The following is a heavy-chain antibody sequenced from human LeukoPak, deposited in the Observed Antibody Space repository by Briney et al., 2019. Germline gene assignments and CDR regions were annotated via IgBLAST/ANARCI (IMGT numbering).Heavy chain of an antibody. Sequence: SETLSLTCTVSGGSISSYYWSWIRQPPGKGLEWIGYIYYSGSTNYNPSLKSRVTISVDTSKNQFSLKLSSVTAADTAVYYCARDIGRDGYNGDYWGQGTLVTVSS. CDR1: GGSISSYY. D-gene: IGHD5-24*01. J-gene: IGHJ4*02. CDR3: ARDIGRDGYNGDY. V-gene: IGHV4-59*01. CDR2: IYYSGST.